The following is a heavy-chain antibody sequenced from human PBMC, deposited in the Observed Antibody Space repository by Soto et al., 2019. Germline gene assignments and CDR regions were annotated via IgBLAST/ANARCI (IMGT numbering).Heavy chain of an antibody. CDR1: GGTFSSYA. Sequence: QVQLVQSGAEVKKPGSSVKVSCKASGGTFSSYAISWVRQAPGQGLEWMGGIIPIFGTANYAQKFQGRVTITADESTSTAYMELSSLRSEDTAVYYCARDGRGIAVAGLNWFDPWGQGTLVTVSS. CDR3: ARDGRGIAVAGLNWFDP. V-gene: IGHV1-69*01. D-gene: IGHD6-19*01. CDR2: IIPIFGTA. J-gene: IGHJ5*02.